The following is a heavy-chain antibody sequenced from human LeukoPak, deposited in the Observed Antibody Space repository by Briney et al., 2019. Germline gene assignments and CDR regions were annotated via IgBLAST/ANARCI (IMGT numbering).Heavy chain of an antibody. CDR3: AKDKRITKRYYYYYGIDV. Sequence: GGSLRLSCAASGFTFSSYAMSWVRQAPGKGLEWVSAISGSGGSTYYADSVKGRFTISRDNSKNTLYLQMNSLRAEDTAVYYCAKDKRITKRYYYYYGIDVWGQGTTVTVSS. D-gene: IGHD3-10*01. V-gene: IGHV3-23*01. J-gene: IGHJ6*02. CDR1: GFTFSSYA. CDR2: ISGSGGST.